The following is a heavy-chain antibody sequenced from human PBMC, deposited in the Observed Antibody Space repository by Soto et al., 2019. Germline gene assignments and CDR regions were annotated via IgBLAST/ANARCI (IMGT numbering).Heavy chain of an antibody. Sequence: EVQLVESGGGLVQPGGSLRLSCAVSGFTYGAYEMNWVRQAPGKGLEWVAYISSSGSIRYYADSVQGRFTISRDNANNPLYLQMNSLRAEDTAVYYCARELRTLDRGVTYSMDVWGQGTTVTVTS. V-gene: IGHV3-48*03. CDR1: GFTYGAYE. D-gene: IGHD3-10*01. CDR2: ISSSGSIR. J-gene: IGHJ6*02. CDR3: ARELRTLDRGVTYSMDV.